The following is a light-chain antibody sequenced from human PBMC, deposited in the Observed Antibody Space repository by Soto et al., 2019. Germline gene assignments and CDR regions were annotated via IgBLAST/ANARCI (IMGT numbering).Light chain of an antibody. Sequence: IVLTQSPGTLSLSPGERATLSCRASQRVISDYLNWYQQKPDQAPRLLIYGASNRATGIPDRFSGSGSGTDFTLTISRLEPEDFAVYYCQQYGRSPLFTFGPGTTVDIK. CDR2: GAS. V-gene: IGKV3-20*01. CDR3: QQYGRSPLFT. CDR1: QRVISDY. J-gene: IGKJ3*01.